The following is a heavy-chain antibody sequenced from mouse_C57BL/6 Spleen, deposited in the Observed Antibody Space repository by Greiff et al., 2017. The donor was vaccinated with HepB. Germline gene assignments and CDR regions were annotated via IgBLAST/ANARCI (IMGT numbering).Heavy chain of an antibody. V-gene: IGHV1-5*01. CDR2: IYPGNSDT. J-gene: IGHJ4*01. CDR3: TRWNPLFAMDY. D-gene: IGHD1-1*01. Sequence: VQLQQSGTVLVRPGASVKMSCKTSGYTFTRYWMHWVKQRPGQGLEWIGAIYPGNSDTSYNQKFKGKAKLTAVTSASTAYMELSSLTTEDSAVYYCTRWNPLFAMDYWGQGTSVTVSS. CDR1: GYTFTRYW.